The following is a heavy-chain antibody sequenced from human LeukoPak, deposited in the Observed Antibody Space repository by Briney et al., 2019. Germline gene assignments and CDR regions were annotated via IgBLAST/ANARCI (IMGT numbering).Heavy chain of an antibody. Sequence: SETLSLTCTVSGASFSSYYWNWIRQPPGKGLECIATIYNSGSATYNPSLKSRVSISVDTSKNQFSLRLSSVTAGDTAVYFCARGNWYFDLWGRGTQVTVS. CDR2: IYNSGSA. CDR3: ARGNWYFDL. CDR1: GASFSSYY. V-gene: IGHV4-59*01. J-gene: IGHJ2*01.